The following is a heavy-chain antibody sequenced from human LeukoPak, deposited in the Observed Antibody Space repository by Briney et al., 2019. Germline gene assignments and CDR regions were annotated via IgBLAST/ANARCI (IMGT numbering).Heavy chain of an antibody. J-gene: IGHJ4*02. V-gene: IGHV1-69*06. D-gene: IGHD1-26*01. CDR1: GGTFSNFA. Sequence: ASVKVSCKASGGTFSNFAVSWVRQAPGQGLEWMGGIIPIFGTTNYARKFQGRVTITADKSTGTAYMELSSLRSEDTAVYYCALKKDRQWEVSDYWGQGTLVTVSS. CDR3: ALKKDRQWEVSDY. CDR2: IIPIFGTT.